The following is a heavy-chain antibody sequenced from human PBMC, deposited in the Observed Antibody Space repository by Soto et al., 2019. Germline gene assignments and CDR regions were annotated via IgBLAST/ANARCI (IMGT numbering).Heavy chain of an antibody. V-gene: IGHV4-34*01. CDR3: ARGKGVVVVAATHAEYFQH. J-gene: IGHJ1*01. CDR2: INHSGST. Sequence: PSETLSLTCAVYGGSFSGYYWSWIRQPPGKGLEWIGEINHSGSTNYNPSLKSRVTISVDTTKNRFSLKLSSVTAADTAVYYCARGKGVVVVAATHAEYFQHWGQGTLVTVSS. D-gene: IGHD2-15*01. CDR1: GGSFSGYY.